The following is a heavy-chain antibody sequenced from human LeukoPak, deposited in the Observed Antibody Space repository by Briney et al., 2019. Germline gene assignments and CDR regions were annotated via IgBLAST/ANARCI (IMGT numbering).Heavy chain of an antibody. J-gene: IGHJ4*02. CDR1: GGSFSGYY. CDR3: ARGLTGSSGWFENFDY. Sequence: PSETLSLTCAVYGGSFSGYYWSWIRQPPGKGLEWIGEINHSGSTNYNPSLKSRVTISVDTSKNQFSLKLSSVTAADTAMYYCARGLTGSSGWFENFDYWGQGALVTVSS. CDR2: INHSGST. V-gene: IGHV4-34*01. D-gene: IGHD6-19*01.